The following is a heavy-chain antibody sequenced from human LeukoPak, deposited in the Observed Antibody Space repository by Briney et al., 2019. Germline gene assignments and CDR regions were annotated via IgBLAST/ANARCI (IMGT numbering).Heavy chain of an antibody. V-gene: IGHV3-33*06. CDR3: AKESLGEYSRNWFDP. CDR2: IWYDGSNK. J-gene: IGHJ5*02. Sequence: AGGSLRLSCAASGFTFSSYGMHWVRQAPGKGLEWVAVIWYDGSNKYYADSVKGRFTISRDNSKNTLYLQMNSLRAEDTAVYYCAKESLGEYSRNWFDPWGQGTLVTVSS. CDR1: GFTFSSYG. D-gene: IGHD6-6*01.